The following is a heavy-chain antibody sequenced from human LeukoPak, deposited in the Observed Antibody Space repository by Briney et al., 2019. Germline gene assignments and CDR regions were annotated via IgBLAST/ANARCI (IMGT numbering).Heavy chain of an antibody. CDR2: IWDDGSNK. D-gene: IGHD3-10*01. CDR3: ARQQTNYYGSGSYYSGQNWFDP. J-gene: IGHJ5*02. Sequence: PGRSLRLSCAAAGFTFSSYGMHWVRQAPGKGLEWVAVIWDDGSNKYYADSVKGRFTIARDNSKNTLYLQMNSLRAEDTAVYYCARQQTNYYGSGSYYSGQNWFDPWGQGTLVTVSS. V-gene: IGHV3-33*01. CDR1: GFTFSSYG.